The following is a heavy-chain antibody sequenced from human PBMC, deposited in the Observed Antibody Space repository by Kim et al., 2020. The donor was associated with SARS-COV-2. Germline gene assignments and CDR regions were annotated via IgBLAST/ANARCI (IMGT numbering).Heavy chain of an antibody. Sequence: AQKFQGRVTMTEDTSTDTAYMELSSLRSEDTAVYYCATVTVYSSSWYNDYWGQGTLVTVSS. V-gene: IGHV1-24*01. J-gene: IGHJ4*02. D-gene: IGHD6-13*01. CDR3: ATVTVYSSSWYNDY.